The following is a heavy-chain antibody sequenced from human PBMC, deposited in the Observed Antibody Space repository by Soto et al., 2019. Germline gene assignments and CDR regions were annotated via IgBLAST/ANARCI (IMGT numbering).Heavy chain of an antibody. CDR3: ARDAPTTAPFDY. CDR2: INPNNGGT. CDR1: GYTFTDYY. D-gene: IGHD1-1*01. V-gene: IGHV1-2*04. J-gene: IGHJ4*02. Sequence: ASVKVSCKASGYTFTDYYMHWVRQAPGQGLEWMGWINPNNGGTSYAQKFEGWVTMTRDTSISTAYMEVRRLTSDDTAVYYCARDAPTTAPFDYWGRRTLVPVSA.